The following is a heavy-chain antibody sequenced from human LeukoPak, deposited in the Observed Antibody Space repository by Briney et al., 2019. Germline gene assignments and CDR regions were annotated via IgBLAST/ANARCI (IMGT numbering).Heavy chain of an antibody. V-gene: IGHV3-15*01. D-gene: IGHD3-10*01. CDR3: TTAVWFGDLLLGDY. CDR1: GSTFSNAW. CDR2: IKSKTDGGTT. J-gene: IGHJ4*02. Sequence: GGSLRLSCAASGSTFSNAWMSWVRQAPGKGLEWVGRIKSKTDGGTTDYAAPVKGRFTISRDDSKNTLYLQMNSLKTEDTAVYYCTTAVWFGDLLLGDYWGQGTLVTVSS.